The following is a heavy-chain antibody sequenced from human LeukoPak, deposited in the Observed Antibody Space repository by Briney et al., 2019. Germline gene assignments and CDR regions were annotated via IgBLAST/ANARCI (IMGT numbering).Heavy chain of an antibody. V-gene: IGHV3-7*01. D-gene: IGHD6-19*01. CDR2: IDQHGSAK. Sequence: GGSLRLSCAASGFTFSSYWMSWVRQAQGKGLEWVANIDQHGSAKYYVDSVKGRFTISRDSAKNSLYLQMNSLSAEDTAMYYCVREDTYSTDWYGPDYWGQGTLVTVSS. J-gene: IGHJ4*02. CDR3: VREDTYSTDWYGPDY. CDR1: GFTFSSYW.